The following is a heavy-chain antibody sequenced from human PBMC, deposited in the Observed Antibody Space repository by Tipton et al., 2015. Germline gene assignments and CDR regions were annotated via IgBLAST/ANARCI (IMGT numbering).Heavy chain of an antibody. Sequence: SLRLSCAASGFTFSTYWMHWVRQAPGKGLEWVANIKQDGSEKWYVDSVKGRFTISRDNAKNSLYLQMNSLRAEDTAVYYCAGVEYYDFWGYFDLWGRGALVTVSS. J-gene: IGHJ2*01. D-gene: IGHD3-3*01. CDR1: GFTFSTYW. CDR3: AGVEYYDFWGYFDL. CDR2: IKQDGSEK. V-gene: IGHV3-7*01.